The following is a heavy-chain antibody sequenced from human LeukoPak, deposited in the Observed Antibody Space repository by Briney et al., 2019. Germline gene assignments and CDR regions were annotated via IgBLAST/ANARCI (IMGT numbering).Heavy chain of an antibody. CDR2: ISSSGSTI. Sequence: GGSLRLSCAASGFTFSSYSMNWVRQAPGKGLEWVSYISSSGSTIYYADSVTGRFTISRDDAKNSLYPQMNSLRAEDTAVYYCARARGYSSGYSLWGQGTLVTVSS. D-gene: IGHD3-22*01. CDR1: GFTFSSYS. V-gene: IGHV3-48*04. CDR3: ARARGYSSGYSL. J-gene: IGHJ4*02.